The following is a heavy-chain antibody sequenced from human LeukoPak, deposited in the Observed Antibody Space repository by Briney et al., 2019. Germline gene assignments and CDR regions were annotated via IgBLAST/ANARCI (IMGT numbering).Heavy chain of an antibody. V-gene: IGHV3-15*01. CDR1: GFTFSNAW. J-gene: IGHJ4*02. CDR3: TTRLRYFDWTIYDFDY. Sequence: KPGGSLRLSCAASGFTFSNAWMSWVRQAPGKGLEWVGRIKSKTDGGTTDYAAPVKGRFTISRGDSKNTLYLQMNSLKTEDTAVCYCTTRLRYFDWTIYDFDYWGQGTLVTVSS. D-gene: IGHD3-9*01. CDR2: IKSKTDGGTT.